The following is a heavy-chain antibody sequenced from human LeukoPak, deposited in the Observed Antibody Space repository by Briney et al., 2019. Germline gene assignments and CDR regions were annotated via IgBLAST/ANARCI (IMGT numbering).Heavy chain of an antibody. V-gene: IGHV3-49*03. CDR1: GVTFGDYA. J-gene: IGHJ5*02. CDR3: ARVNFRDYRGYTWFEP. D-gene: IGHD3-10*01. CDR2: VRTKTHGGAP. Sequence: GGSLRLSCKGSGVTFGDYAVTWFRQAPGKGLEWGGLVRTKTHGGAPEAAASVKGRFNVSRDDSEGIAYLQMTSLRTEDTAMYYCARVNFRDYRGYTWFEPWGQGTLVTVSS.